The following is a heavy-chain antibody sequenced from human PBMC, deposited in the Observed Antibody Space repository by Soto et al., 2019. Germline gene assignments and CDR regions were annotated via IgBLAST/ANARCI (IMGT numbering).Heavy chain of an antibody. Sequence: QVQLVQSGGEVKRPGASVKVSCKTSGYTLSNYGITWVRQAPGQPLEWLGWISLYSDGTNYAQKFQGRVSMTTDTSTTTAYMELRSLRSDDTAVYYCARLVPGAEAWFGPWGQGTLVTVSS. CDR2: ISLYSDGT. D-gene: IGHD2-2*01. V-gene: IGHV1-18*01. CDR1: GYTLSNYG. J-gene: IGHJ5*02. CDR3: ARLVPGAEAWFGP.